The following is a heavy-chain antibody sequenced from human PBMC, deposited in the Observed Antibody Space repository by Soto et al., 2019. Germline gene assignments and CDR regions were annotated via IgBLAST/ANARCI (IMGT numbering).Heavy chain of an antibody. CDR2: ISYSGST. CDR1: GASVSSGNYY. D-gene: IGHD1-26*01. V-gene: IGHV4-61*01. J-gene: IGHJ4*02. CDR3: ARGSGSYYAY. Sequence: QVQLQESGPGLVKPSETLSLTCTVSGASVSSGNYYWSWIRQPPGKGLECIGYISYSGSTNYNPPRNSRVTISIDTSKNQFSLKLSSVTAADTAVYYCARGSGSYYAYWGQGPLVTVSS.